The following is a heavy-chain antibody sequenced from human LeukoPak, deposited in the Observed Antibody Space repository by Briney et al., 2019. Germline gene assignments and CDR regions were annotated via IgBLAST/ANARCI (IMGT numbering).Heavy chain of an antibody. CDR3: AKAPRMEWLLYLDFDY. V-gene: IGHV3-7*01. J-gene: IGHJ4*02. Sequence: GGSLRLSCAASGFTFSSYWMSWVRQAPGKGLEWVANIKQDGSEKYYVDSVKGRFTISRDNAKNSLYLQMNSLRAEDTAVYYCAKAPRMEWLLYLDFDYWGQGTLVTVSS. CDR2: IKQDGSEK. CDR1: GFTFSSYW. D-gene: IGHD3-3*01.